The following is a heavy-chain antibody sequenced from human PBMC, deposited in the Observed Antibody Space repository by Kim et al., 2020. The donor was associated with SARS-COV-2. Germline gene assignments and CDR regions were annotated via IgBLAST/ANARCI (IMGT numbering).Heavy chain of an antibody. J-gene: IGHJ6*02. Sequence: GESLKISCKGSGYSFTSYWIGWVRQMPGKGLEWMGIIYPGDSDTRYSPSFQGQVTISADKSISTAYLQWSSLKASDTAMYYCARQEYSRSWYGKYYYYYYGMDIWGQGTTVTVSS. D-gene: IGHD6-13*01. CDR2: IYPGDSDT. CDR1: GYSFTSYW. V-gene: IGHV5-51*01. CDR3: ARQEYSRSWYGKYYYYYYGMDI.